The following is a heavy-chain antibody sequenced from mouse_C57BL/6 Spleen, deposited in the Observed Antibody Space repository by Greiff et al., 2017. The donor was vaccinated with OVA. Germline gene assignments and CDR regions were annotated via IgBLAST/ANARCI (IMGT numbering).Heavy chain of an antibody. D-gene: IGHD1-1*01. Sequence: VKLMESGAELVRPGASVTLSCKASGYTFTDYEMHWVKQTPVHGLEWIGAIDPETGGTAYNQKFKGKAILTADKSSSTAYMELRSLTSEDSAVYYCTRDNYYGSSSFDYWGQGTTLTVSS. V-gene: IGHV1-15*01. J-gene: IGHJ2*01. CDR3: TRDNYYGSSSFDY. CDR2: IDPETGGT. CDR1: GYTFTDYE.